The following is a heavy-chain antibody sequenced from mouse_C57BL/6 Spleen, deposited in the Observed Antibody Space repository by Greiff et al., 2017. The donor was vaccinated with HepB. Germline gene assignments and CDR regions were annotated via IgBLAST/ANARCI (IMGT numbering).Heavy chain of an antibody. CDR3: TRGKGLQYYFDY. V-gene: IGHV1-15*01. D-gene: IGHD2-4*01. CDR1: GYTFTDYE. J-gene: IGHJ2*01. Sequence: QVQLQQSGAELVRPGASVTLSCKASGYTFTDYEMHWVKQTPVHGLEWIGAIDPETGGTAYNQKFKGKAILTADKSSSTAYMELRSLTSEDSAVYYCTRGKGLQYYFDYWGQGTTLTVSS. CDR2: IDPETGGT.